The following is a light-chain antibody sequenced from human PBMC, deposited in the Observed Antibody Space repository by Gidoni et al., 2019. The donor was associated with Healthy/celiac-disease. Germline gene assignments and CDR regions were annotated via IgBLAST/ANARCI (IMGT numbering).Light chain of an antibody. CDR2: GAS. J-gene: IGKJ2*01. Sequence: EIVMTPSPATLSVSPGERATLSCRASQSVSRNLAWYQQKPGQAPRLLIYGASTRATGIPARFSGSGSGTEFTLTISSLQSEDFAVYYCQQYNNWPYTFGQGTKLEIK. V-gene: IGKV3-15*01. CDR3: QQYNNWPYT. CDR1: QSVSRN.